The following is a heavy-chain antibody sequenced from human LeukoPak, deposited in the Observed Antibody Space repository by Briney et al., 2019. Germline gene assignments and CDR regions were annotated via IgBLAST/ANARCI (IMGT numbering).Heavy chain of an antibody. CDR2: MFTPGTI. V-gene: IGHV4-61*02. D-gene: IGHD2-15*01. CDR1: GGSVSSGIYY. J-gene: IGHJ4*02. Sequence: PSETLSLTCTVSGGSVSSGIYYWSWIRQPAGKGLEWIGRMFTPGTINYNPSLKSRVTISLDTSKNRFSLKLTSVTAADTAVYYCARVVASTSIDSWGQGTLVTVSS. CDR3: ARVVASTSIDS.